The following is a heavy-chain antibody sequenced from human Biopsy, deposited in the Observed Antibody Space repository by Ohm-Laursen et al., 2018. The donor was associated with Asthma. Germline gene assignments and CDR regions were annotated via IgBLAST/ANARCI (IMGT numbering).Heavy chain of an antibody. Sequence: GSLRLSCSAYEFPFSSYAMNWVRQAPGKGLEWVSSISGNGDNTHYSDSVQGRFIISRDNSKNTLYLQMSSLRVEDTAVYFCAKDKVGAANSYQYGMDVWGQGTTVTVSS. CDR1: EFPFSSYA. D-gene: IGHD1-26*01. CDR3: AKDKVGAANSYQYGMDV. CDR2: ISGNGDNT. V-gene: IGHV3-23*01. J-gene: IGHJ6*02.